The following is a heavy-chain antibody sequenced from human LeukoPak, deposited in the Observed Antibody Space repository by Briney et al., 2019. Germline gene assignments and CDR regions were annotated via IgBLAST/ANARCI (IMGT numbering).Heavy chain of an antibody. Sequence: PGGSLRLSCAASRFIFSSYHMHWVRQPPGKGLEWVSSISSSNSFIYYADSMKGRFTISRDNAKNSLYLQMNSLRAEDTAVYYCARGTNWSPLDFDYWGQGTLVTASS. V-gene: IGHV3-21*01. D-gene: IGHD1-20*01. J-gene: IGHJ4*02. CDR3: ARGTNWSPLDFDY. CDR2: ISSSNSFI. CDR1: RFIFSSYH.